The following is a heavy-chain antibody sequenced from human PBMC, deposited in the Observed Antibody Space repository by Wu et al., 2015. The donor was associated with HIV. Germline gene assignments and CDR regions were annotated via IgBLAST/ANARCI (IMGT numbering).Heavy chain of an antibody. CDR3: ARGRGSNYYMDV. CDR2: INPNSGGT. J-gene: IGHJ6*03. V-gene: IGHV1-2*02. D-gene: IGHD3-10*01. Sequence: QVQLVQSGAEVKKPGASVKVSCKASGYTFTGYYMHWVRQAPGQGLEWMGWINPNSGGTKYAQNFQGRVTMTRDTSISTAYMELSRLRSDDTAVYYCARGRGSNYYMDVWGKGTTVTVSS. CDR1: GYTFTGYY.